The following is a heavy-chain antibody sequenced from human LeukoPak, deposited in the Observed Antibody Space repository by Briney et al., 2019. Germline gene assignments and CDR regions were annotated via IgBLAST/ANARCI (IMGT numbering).Heavy chain of an antibody. Sequence: GGSLRLSCAASGFTFSSYWMHWVRQAPGKGLVWVSRINSDGSSTSYADSVKGRFTISRDNAKNTLYLQMNSLRAEDTAVYYCARQTGSGLFILPGGQGTLVTVSS. V-gene: IGHV3-74*01. D-gene: IGHD3/OR15-3a*01. J-gene: IGHJ4*02. CDR1: GFTFSSYW. CDR3: ARQTGSGLFILP. CDR2: INSDGSST.